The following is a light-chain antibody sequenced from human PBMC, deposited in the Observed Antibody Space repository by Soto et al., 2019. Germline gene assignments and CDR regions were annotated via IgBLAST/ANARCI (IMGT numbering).Light chain of an antibody. J-gene: IGKJ4*01. CDR2: AAS. CDR3: QQSYSTPLT. CDR1: QSISNF. V-gene: IGKV1-39*01. Sequence: DIQMTQSPSSLSASVGDRVTMTCRTSQSISNFLNWYQQKPGKAPKLLIYAASSLQSGVPARFSGSGFGTDFTLAISSLQPEDFATYYCQQSYSTPLTFGAGTTVEIK.